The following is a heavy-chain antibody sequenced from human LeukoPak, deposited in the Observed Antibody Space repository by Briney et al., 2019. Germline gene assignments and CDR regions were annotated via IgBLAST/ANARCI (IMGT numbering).Heavy chain of an antibody. D-gene: IGHD1-26*01. Sequence: SETLSLTCIVSGGSINGYYWSWLRQPPGKGLEWIAYIYRDDYIYRNGYTNYNPSLKCRVIISIDTSKNQFSLKLSSVTAADTAVYYCAKRQGPTSGSYDWFDPWGQGTLVIVSS. CDR3: AKRQGPTSGSYDWFDP. V-gene: IGHV4-4*09. CDR2: IYRDDYIYRNGYT. CDR1: GGSINGYY. J-gene: IGHJ5*02.